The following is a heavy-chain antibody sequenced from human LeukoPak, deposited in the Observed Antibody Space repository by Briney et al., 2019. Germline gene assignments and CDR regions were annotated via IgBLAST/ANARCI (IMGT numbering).Heavy chain of an antibody. J-gene: IGHJ6*02. CDR2: ISSSSSYM. CDR1: GFTFSSYS. D-gene: IGHD3-16*01. Sequence: GGSLRLSCAASGFTFSSYSMNWVRQAPGKGLEWVSSISSSSSYMFYADSVKGRFTVSRDNAKNSLYLQMNSLRAEDTAVYYCARVFGWGVGYGMEVWGQGTTVTVSS. V-gene: IGHV3-21*01. CDR3: ARVFGWGVGYGMEV.